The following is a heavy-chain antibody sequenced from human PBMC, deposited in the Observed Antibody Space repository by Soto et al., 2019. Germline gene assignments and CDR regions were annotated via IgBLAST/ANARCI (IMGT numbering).Heavy chain of an antibody. CDR1: GFTFSSYS. Sequence: GGSLRLSCAASGFTFSSYSMNWVRQAPGKGLEWVSYISSSSSTIYYADSVKGRFTISRDNAKNSLYLQMNSLRAEDTAVYYCARDKAYYDFWSGYLSWGQGTLVTVSS. CDR2: ISSSSSTI. V-gene: IGHV3-48*01. J-gene: IGHJ5*02. D-gene: IGHD3-3*01. CDR3: ARDKAYYDFWSGYLS.